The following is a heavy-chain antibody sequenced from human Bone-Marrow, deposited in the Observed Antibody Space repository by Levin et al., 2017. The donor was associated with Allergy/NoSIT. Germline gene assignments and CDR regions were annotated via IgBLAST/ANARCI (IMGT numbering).Heavy chain of an antibody. D-gene: IGHD2-2*01. CDR2: IKPDGSDK. CDR1: GFTLSQSW. J-gene: IGHJ6*02. V-gene: IGHV3-7*01. Sequence: LSLPCVASGFTLSQSWMTWVRQAPGKGLEWVAKIKPDGSDKFYADSLKGRLTISRDNTRKSLSLQINNLRAEDTAVYYCARDSFSTSSGLDYYYGMDVWGQGTTVTVSS. CDR3: ARDSFSTSSGLDYYYGMDV.